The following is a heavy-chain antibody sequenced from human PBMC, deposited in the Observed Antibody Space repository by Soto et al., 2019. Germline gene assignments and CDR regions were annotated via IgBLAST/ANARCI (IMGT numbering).Heavy chain of an antibody. J-gene: IGHJ1*01. Sequence: ASVKVSCKASGYTFTSYGISWVRQAPGQGLEWMGWISAYNGNTNYAQKLQGRVTVTTDTSTSTAYMELRSLRSDDTAVYYCAREGGASYHSVDFQHWGQGTLVTVSS. CDR2: ISAYNGNT. V-gene: IGHV1-18*04. CDR1: GYTFTSYG. D-gene: IGHD5-18*01. CDR3: AREGGASYHSVDFQH.